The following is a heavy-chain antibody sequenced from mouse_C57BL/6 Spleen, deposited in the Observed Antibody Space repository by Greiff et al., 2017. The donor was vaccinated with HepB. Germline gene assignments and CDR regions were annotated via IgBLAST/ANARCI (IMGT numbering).Heavy chain of an antibody. Sequence: VQLQQSGAELVKPGASVKLSCKASGYTFTSYWMHWVKQRPGQGLEWIGMIHPNSGSTNYNERSKTKAKLLLDKSSSTAYMQLSSLTSEDSAVYYCARGDYGSRSWFAYWGQGTLVTVSA. CDR2: IHPNSGST. CDR1: GYTFTSYW. J-gene: IGHJ3*01. CDR3: ARGDYGSRSWFAY. D-gene: IGHD1-1*01. V-gene: IGHV1-64*01.